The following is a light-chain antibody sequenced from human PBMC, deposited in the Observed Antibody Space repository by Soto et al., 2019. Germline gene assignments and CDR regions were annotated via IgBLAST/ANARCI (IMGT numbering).Light chain of an antibody. J-gene: IGKJ1*01. V-gene: IGKV3-20*01. CDR3: HQYGSSLWT. CDR1: QSVSSSY. Sequence: EIVLTQSPGTLSLSPGERATLSCRASQSVSSSYLAWYQQKPGQAPRLLIYGASSRASGIPDRFSGSGSGTDFTLTISILEPEDFAVYYCHQYGSSLWTFGQWTKVEIK. CDR2: GAS.